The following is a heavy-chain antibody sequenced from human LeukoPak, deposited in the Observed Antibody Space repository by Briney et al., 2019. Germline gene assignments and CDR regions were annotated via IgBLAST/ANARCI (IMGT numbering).Heavy chain of an antibody. CDR1: GFTFSSYW. CDR3: TREAMAYHDAFDI. V-gene: IGHV3-74*01. Sequence: GGSLRLSCAASGFTFSSYWIHWVRQAPGKGLVWVSRINTDGSTTNYADSVKGRFTISRDNAKNTLYLQMNSLRAEDTAVYYCTREAMAYHDAFDIWGQGTMVTVSS. CDR2: INTDGSTT. J-gene: IGHJ3*02. D-gene: IGHD5-18*01.